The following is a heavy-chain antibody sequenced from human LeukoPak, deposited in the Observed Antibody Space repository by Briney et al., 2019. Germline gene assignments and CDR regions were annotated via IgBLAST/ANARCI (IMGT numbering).Heavy chain of an antibody. CDR2: ISSSSYI. CDR3: TTDILTGYYFFDY. J-gene: IGHJ4*02. Sequence: PGGSLRLSCAASGFSFSSYEMNWVRQAPGKGLEWVSSISSSSYIYYADSVKGRFTISRDNAKNSLYLQMNSLRAEDTAVYYCTTDILTGYYFFDYWGQGTLVTVSS. D-gene: IGHD3-9*01. CDR1: GFSFSSYE. V-gene: IGHV3-21*04.